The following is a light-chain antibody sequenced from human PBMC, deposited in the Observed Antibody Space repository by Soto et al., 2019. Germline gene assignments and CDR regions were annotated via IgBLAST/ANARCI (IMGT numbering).Light chain of an antibody. CDR3: FSYTTSSTLV. Sequence: QSALTQPASVSGSPGQSITISCTGTSSDVGGYNYVAWYQQHPAKAPKLMIYEVSNRPSGVSHRFSGSKSGNTASLTISGLQAEDEADYYCFSYTTSSTLVFGGGTKLTVL. J-gene: IGLJ3*02. CDR2: EVS. V-gene: IGLV2-14*01. CDR1: SSDVGGYNY.